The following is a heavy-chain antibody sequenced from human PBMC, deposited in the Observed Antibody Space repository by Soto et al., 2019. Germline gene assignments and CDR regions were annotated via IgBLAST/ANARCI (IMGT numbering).Heavy chain of an antibody. CDR1: GFILRNYW. Sequence: EVQVVESGGGLVQPGGSLRLSCADSGFILRNYWMSWVRQAPGMGLEWVASIKEDGSEKYYVDPVKGRFTISRENAKNSLYLQMNSLRAEDTAVYYCARYRSLDPWGQGILVTVSS. V-gene: IGHV3-7*03. D-gene: IGHD3-16*02. CDR2: IKEDGSEK. J-gene: IGHJ5*02. CDR3: ARYRSLDP.